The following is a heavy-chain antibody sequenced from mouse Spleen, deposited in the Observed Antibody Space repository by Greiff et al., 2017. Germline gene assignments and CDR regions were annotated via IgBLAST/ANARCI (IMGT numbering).Heavy chain of an antibody. CDR3: ARRTARDTAWFAY. J-gene: IGHJ3*01. CDR1: GYTFTSYW. V-gene: IGHV1-69*01. CDR2: IDPSDSYT. Sequence: QVQLKQPGAELVMPGASVKLSCKASGYTFTSYWMHWVKQRPGQGLEWIGEIDPSDSYTNYNQKFKGKATLTVDKSSSTAYMQLSSLTSEDSAVYYCARRTARDTAWFAYWGQGTLVTVSA. D-gene: IGHD3-2*01.